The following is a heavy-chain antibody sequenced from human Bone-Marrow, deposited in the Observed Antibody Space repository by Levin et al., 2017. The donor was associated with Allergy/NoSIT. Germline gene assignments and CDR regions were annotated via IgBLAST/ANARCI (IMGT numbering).Heavy chain of an antibody. V-gene: IGHV4-61*01. CDR2: ISSSGST. Sequence: SQTLSLPCTVSGGSVSSDTYYWSWIRQPPGKGLEWIGYISSSGSTYYNPSLMSRVTISVHTSKNQFSLKLTSVTPADTAVYYCARDDYADFTGWVWGQGSLVTVSS. D-gene: IGHD4-17*01. CDR3: ARDDYADFTGWV. J-gene: IGHJ4*02. CDR1: GGSVSSDTYY.